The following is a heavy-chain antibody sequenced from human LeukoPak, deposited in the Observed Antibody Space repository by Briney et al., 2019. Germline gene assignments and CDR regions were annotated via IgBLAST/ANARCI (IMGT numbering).Heavy chain of an antibody. CDR1: GFTFNRFA. V-gene: IGHV3-30-3*01. CDR3: ARESSWSFDY. CDR2: IAYDGSDK. J-gene: IGHJ4*02. Sequence: PGRSLRLSCAASGFTFNRFAMHWVRQAPGKGLEWLAVIAYDGSDKYYADSVRGRFTISRDNTKNSLFLQMNSLRAEDTAVYYCARESSWSFDYWGQGTLVSVSS. D-gene: IGHD6-13*01.